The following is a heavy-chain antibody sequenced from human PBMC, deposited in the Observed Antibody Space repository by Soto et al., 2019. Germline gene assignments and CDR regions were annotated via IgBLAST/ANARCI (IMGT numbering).Heavy chain of an antibody. CDR1: GFIFSRYN. CDR2: ISGTYNYI. V-gene: IGHV3-21*01. D-gene: IGHD2-8*02. Sequence: EVQLVESGGGLVKPGGSLTLSCAASGFIFSRYNMNWVRQTPGKGLEWVSSISGTYNYIYYADSVKGRFTISRDNAKNSLYLQMNSLRPEDTAVYYCTRELCTGGGCDTNWFDPWGQGTLVTVSS. CDR3: TRELCTGGGCDTNWFDP. J-gene: IGHJ5*02.